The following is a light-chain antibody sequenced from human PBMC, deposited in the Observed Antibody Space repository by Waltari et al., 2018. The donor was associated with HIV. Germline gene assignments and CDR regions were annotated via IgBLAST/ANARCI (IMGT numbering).Light chain of an antibody. Sequence: QSALTQPRSVSGSPGQSVTISCTGTSSDVGGYNYVSWYQPPPGKAPKLMMYDVSKRPAGVPDRFSCSKSGNTASLTISGLQAEDEADYYCCSYAGSYTVYVFGTGTKVTVL. CDR3: CSYAGSYTVYV. CDR1: SSDVGGYNY. CDR2: DVS. V-gene: IGLV2-11*01. J-gene: IGLJ1*01.